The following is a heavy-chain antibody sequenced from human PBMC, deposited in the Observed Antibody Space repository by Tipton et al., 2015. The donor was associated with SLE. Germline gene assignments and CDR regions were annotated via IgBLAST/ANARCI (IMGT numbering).Heavy chain of an antibody. CDR2: IRCDENDK. Sequence: SLRLSCTASGFIFSNYGIHWVRQAPGKGLEWVAFIRCDENDKYYGDSVKGRFTISRDNSKNTLYPQMNSLRVEDTAAYYCAKDSRSGTAMGSGYVDHWGQGTLVTVSS. V-gene: IGHV3-30*02. J-gene: IGHJ4*02. D-gene: IGHD5-18*01. CDR3: AKDSRSGTAMGSGYVDH. CDR1: GFIFSNYG.